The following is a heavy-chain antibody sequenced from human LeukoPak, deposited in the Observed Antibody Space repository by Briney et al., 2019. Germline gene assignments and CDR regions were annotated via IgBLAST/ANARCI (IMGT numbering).Heavy chain of an antibody. CDR1: GYTFTGYY. Sequence: GASVKVSCKASGYTFTGYYMHWVRQAPGQGLEWMGWINTNTGNPTYAQGLTGRFVFSLDTSVNTAYLQISSLKAEDTAVYYCARAHDYYDSRGIDQWGQGTLVTVSS. V-gene: IGHV7-4-1*02. CDR3: ARAHDYYDSRGIDQ. CDR2: INTNTGNP. J-gene: IGHJ4*02. D-gene: IGHD3-22*01.